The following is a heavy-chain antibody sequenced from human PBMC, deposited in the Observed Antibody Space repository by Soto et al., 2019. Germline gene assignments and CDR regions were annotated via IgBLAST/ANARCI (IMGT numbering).Heavy chain of an antibody. J-gene: IGHJ4*02. CDR2: INYSGST. CDR3: ARDRLMGHYLGS. V-gene: IGHV4-31*03. Sequence: QVQLQESGPGLVKPSQTLSLTCTVTGGSINSGSYYWSWIRQHPGKGLEWIGNINYSGSTYYNPSLTSRVLMSVDASQNQFFLTLTSVTAADTAIYYCARDRLMGHYLGSGGQGTLVTVSS. D-gene: IGHD3-10*01. CDR1: GGSINSGSYY.